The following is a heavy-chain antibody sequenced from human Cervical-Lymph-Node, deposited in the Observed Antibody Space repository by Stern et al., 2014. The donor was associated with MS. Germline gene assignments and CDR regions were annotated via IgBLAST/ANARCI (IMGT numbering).Heavy chain of an antibody. CDR1: GGTFSSYA. J-gene: IGHJ3*02. D-gene: IGHD1-26*01. CDR3: ARYEVGATPHAFDI. V-gene: IGHV1-69*01. CDR2: IIPIFGTA. Sequence: DQLVESGAEVKKPGSSVKVSCKASGGTFSSYAISWVRQAPGQGLEWMGGIIPIFGTANYAQKFQGRVTITADESTSTAYMELSSLRSEDTAVYYCARYEVGATPHAFDIWGQGTMVTVSS.